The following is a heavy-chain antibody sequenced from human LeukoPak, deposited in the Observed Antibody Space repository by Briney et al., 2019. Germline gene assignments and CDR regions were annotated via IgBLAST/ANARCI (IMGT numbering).Heavy chain of an antibody. V-gene: IGHV3-30-3*01. CDR1: GFTFSSYA. CDR2: ISYDGSNK. CDR3: ARDPLDYYDSSGYYYPEEYFQH. J-gene: IGHJ1*01. Sequence: GGSLRLSCAASGFTFSSYAMHWVRQAPGKGLEWVAVISYDGSNKYYADSVKGRFTISRDNSKNTLYLQMNSLRAEDTAVYYCARDPLDYYDSSGYYYPEEYFQHWGQGTLVTVSS. D-gene: IGHD3-22*01.